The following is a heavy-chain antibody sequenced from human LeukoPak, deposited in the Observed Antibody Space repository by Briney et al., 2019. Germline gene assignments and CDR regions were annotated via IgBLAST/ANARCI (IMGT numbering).Heavy chain of an antibody. D-gene: IGHD3-22*01. V-gene: IGHV1-3*01. J-gene: IGHJ4*02. CDR3: ARVRRPYLNYDSSGYPDY. CDR1: GFTFSSYA. CDR2: INAGNGNT. Sequence: GGSLRLSCAASGFTFSSYAMHWVRQAPGQRLEWMGWINAGNGNTKYSQKFQGRVTITRDTSASTAYMELSSLRSEDTAVYYCARVRRPYLNYDSSGYPDYWGQGTLVTISS.